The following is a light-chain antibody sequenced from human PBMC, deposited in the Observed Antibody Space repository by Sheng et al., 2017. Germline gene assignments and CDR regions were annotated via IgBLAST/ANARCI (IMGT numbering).Light chain of an antibody. Sequence: DTQMTQSPSSLSAFVGDRVTITCRASQGISNSLAWYQQKPGRVPKLLIYAASTLQSGVPSRFSGSGSGTDFTLTISSLQPEDVATYYCQKXNSVPFTFGPGTKVDIK. CDR3: QKXNSVPFT. CDR1: QGISNS. J-gene: IGKJ3*01. V-gene: IGKV1-27*01. CDR2: AAS.